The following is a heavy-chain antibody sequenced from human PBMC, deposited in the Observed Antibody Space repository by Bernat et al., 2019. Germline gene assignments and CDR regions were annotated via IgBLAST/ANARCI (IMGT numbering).Heavy chain of an antibody. CDR3: ASPSRGAFDI. Sequence: QVQLVESGGGVVQPGRSLRLSCAASGFTFSSYGMHWVRQAPGKGLEWVAVISYDGSNKYYADSVKGRFTISRDNSKNTLYLQMNSLRAEDTAVYYCASPSRGAFDIWGQGTMVTVSS. D-gene: IGHD3-10*01. CDR2: ISYDGSNK. V-gene: IGHV3-30*19. J-gene: IGHJ3*02. CDR1: GFTFSSYG.